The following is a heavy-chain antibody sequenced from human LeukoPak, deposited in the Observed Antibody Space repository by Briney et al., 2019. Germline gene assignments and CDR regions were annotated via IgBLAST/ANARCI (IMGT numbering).Heavy chain of an antibody. CDR2: ISSSSSYI. CDR3: ARDQAGSGGYDY. CDR1: GFTVSENY. D-gene: IGHD3-10*01. V-gene: IGHV3-11*06. J-gene: IGHJ4*02. Sequence: GGSLRLSCAASGFTVSENYMSWLRQAPGKGLEWVSSISSSSSYIYYADSVKGRFTISRDNAKNSLYLQMNSLRAEDTAVYYRARDQAGSGGYDYWGQGTLVTVSS.